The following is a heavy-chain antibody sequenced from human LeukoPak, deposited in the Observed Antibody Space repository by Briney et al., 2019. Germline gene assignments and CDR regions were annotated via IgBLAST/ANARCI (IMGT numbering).Heavy chain of an antibody. CDR3: ARRYMATSAEDFDY. CDR1: GYSFTSNV. Sequence: ASVKVSCKASGYSFTSNVISWVRQAPGQGLEWMGWISAYNGNTNYAQKLQGRVTMTTDTSTSTAYMELRSLRSDDTAVYYCARRYMATSAEDFDYWGQGTLVTVSS. CDR2: ISAYNGNT. J-gene: IGHJ4*02. V-gene: IGHV1-18*01. D-gene: IGHD3-16*02.